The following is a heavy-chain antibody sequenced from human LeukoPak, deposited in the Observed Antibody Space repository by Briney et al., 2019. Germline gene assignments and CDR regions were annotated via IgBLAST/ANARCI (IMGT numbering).Heavy chain of an antibody. Sequence: ASVKVSCKASGYTFTSNGISWVRQAPGQGLEWMGWINAYNVNTNYAQKFQGRVTMTTDTSTNTAYMELRSLRSDDTAVYYCVRRNYYDSSGYVTSFDYWGQGTLVTVSS. CDR1: GYTFTSNG. D-gene: IGHD3-22*01. V-gene: IGHV1-18*01. CDR2: INAYNVNT. CDR3: VRRNYYDSSGYVTSFDY. J-gene: IGHJ4*02.